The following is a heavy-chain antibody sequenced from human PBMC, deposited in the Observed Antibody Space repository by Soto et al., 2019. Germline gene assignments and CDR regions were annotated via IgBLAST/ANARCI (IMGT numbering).Heavy chain of an antibody. CDR3: ARSIVVVTALDY. Sequence: QVQLVQSGAEEKKPGASVKVSCTASGYTFTSYAMHWVRQAPGQRLEWMGWINAGNGNTKYSQKFQGRVTITRDTSASTAYMELSSLRSEDTAVYDCARSIVVVTALDYWGQGTLVTVSS. V-gene: IGHV1-3*05. D-gene: IGHD2-21*02. CDR1: GYTFTSYA. CDR2: INAGNGNT. J-gene: IGHJ4*02.